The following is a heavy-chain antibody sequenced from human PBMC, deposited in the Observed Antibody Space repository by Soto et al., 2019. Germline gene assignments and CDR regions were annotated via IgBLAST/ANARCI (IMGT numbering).Heavy chain of an antibody. J-gene: IGHJ5*02. CDR2: ISAYNGNT. CDR3: ARLIAVAGSGWFDP. Sequence: ASVKVSCTASGYRFTSYGISWVRQAPGQGLEWMGWISAYNGNTNYAQKLQGRVTMTTDTSTSTAYMELRSLRSDDTAVYYCARLIAVAGSGWFDPWGQGTLVTVSS. CDR1: GYRFTSYG. D-gene: IGHD6-19*01. V-gene: IGHV1-18*01.